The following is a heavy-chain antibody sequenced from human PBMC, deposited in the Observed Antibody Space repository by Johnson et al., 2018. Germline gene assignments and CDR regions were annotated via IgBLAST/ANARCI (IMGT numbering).Heavy chain of an antibody. V-gene: IGHV3-23*01. Sequence: SGGSLRLYCAASGFTFSRDAMSWVRQAPGKGLEWVSAISGSGGTTFYADSVKGRFTISRDNSKNTLYLQMNSLRGEETAMYYCAKDQNYFQYGMDVWGQGTTVTVSS. CDR2: ISGSGGTT. J-gene: IGHJ6*02. CDR1: GFTFSRDA. CDR3: AKDQNYFQYGMDV.